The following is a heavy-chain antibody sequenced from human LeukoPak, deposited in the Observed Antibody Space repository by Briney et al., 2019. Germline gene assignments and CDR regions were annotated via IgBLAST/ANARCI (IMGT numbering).Heavy chain of an antibody. J-gene: IGHJ4*02. Sequence: SETLSLTCAVYGGSFSDYHWSWIRQPPGKGLEWIGEINHSGSTNYNPSLKSRVTISVDTSKNQFSLKLSSVTAADTAVYYCARGPDYGDYSDYWGQGTLVTVSS. D-gene: IGHD4-17*01. V-gene: IGHV4-34*01. CDR3: ARGPDYGDYSDY. CDR1: GGSFSDYH. CDR2: INHSGST.